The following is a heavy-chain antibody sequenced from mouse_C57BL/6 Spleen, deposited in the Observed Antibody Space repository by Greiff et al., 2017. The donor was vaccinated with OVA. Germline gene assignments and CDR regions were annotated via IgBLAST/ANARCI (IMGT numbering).Heavy chain of an antibody. D-gene: IGHD1-1*01. V-gene: IGHV1-22*01. CDR2: INPNNGGT. J-gene: IGHJ2*01. CDR1: GYTFTDYN. Sequence: EVQLQQSGPELVKPGASVKMSCKASGYTFTDYNMHWVKQSHGKSLEWIGYINPNNGGTSYNQKFKGKATLTVNKSSSTAYMELRSLTSEDSAVYYCAREGITTVVATSQYYFDYWGQGTTLTVSS. CDR3: AREGITTVVATSQYYFDY.